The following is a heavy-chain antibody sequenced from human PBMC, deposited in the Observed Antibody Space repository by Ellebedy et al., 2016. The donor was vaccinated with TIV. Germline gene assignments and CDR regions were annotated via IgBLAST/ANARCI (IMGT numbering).Heavy chain of an antibody. Sequence: GGSLRLXCAASGFTFDDYAMHWVRQAPGKGLEWVSGISWNSGSIGYADSVKGRFTISRDNAKNSLYLQMNSLRPEDTALYYCARSLGGSSDNWGQGTLVTVSS. J-gene: IGHJ4*02. CDR1: GFTFDDYA. CDR3: ARSLGGSSDN. D-gene: IGHD3-16*01. CDR2: ISWNSGSI. V-gene: IGHV3-9*01.